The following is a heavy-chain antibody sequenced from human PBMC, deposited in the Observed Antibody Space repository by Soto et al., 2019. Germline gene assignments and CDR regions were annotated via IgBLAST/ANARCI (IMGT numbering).Heavy chain of an antibody. CDR3: ASEARRVFDY. Sequence: EVQLVESGGVVVQPGGSLRLSCAASGFTFDGYTMHWVRQVPGKGLEWVSLITWNGGSTYYADSVKGRFTISRDNSKNSLFLQMNRLRTEDTALYYCASEARRVFDYWGQGTLVTVSS. CDR1: GFTFDGYT. D-gene: IGHD3-3*01. V-gene: IGHV3-43*01. J-gene: IGHJ4*02. CDR2: ITWNGGST.